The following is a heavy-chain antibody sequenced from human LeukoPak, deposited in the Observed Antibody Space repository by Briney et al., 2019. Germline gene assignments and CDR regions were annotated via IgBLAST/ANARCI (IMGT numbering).Heavy chain of an antibody. J-gene: IGHJ4*02. CDR3: AKETRGSYSDY. Sequence: GGSLRLSCAASGFTVSSNYMSWVRQAPGKGLEWVSVIYSGGSTYYADSVKGRFTISRDNSKNTLYLQMNSLRAEDTAVYYCAKETRGSYSDYWGQGTLVTVSS. CDR2: IYSGGST. D-gene: IGHD5-12*01. V-gene: IGHV3-53*05. CDR1: GFTVSSNY.